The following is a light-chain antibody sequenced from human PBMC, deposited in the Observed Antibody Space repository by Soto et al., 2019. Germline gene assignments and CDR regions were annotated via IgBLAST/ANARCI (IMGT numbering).Light chain of an antibody. J-gene: IGKJ1*01. Sequence: EIVLTQSPGTLSLSPGERATLSCRASQSVSSSYLAWYQQKPGQAPRLLIYGASSRATGMPDRFSGSGSGTDFTLTLSRLEPEDFAVYYCQQYGSSRRTFGQGTKVEIK. CDR3: QQYGSSRRT. V-gene: IGKV3-20*01. CDR2: GAS. CDR1: QSVSSSY.